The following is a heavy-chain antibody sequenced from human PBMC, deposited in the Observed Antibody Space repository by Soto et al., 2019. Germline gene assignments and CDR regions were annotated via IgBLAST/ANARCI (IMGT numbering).Heavy chain of an antibody. CDR3: ARHTPAISISDH. Sequence: QLQLQESGPGLVKPSETLSLTCTVSGGSISSSSYYWGWIRQPPGKGLEWIGSIYYSGSTYYNPALKSRVTISVHTSQNQFSLRLSSVTAGDTAVYYCARHTPAISISDHWGQGTLVTVSS. CDR1: GGSISSSSYY. CDR2: IYYSGST. D-gene: IGHD2-15*01. J-gene: IGHJ4*02. V-gene: IGHV4-39*01.